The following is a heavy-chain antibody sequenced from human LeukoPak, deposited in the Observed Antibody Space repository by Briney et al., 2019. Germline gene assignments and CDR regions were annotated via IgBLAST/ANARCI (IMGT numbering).Heavy chain of an antibody. V-gene: IGHV4-34*01. D-gene: IGHD3-10*01. CDR3: ANMGITMVRGVKGWFDP. Sequence: SETLSLTCAVYGGSFSGYYWSWIRQPPGKGLEWIGEINHSGSTYYNPSLKSRVTISVDTSKNQFSLKLSSVTAADTAVYYCANMGITMVRGVKGWFDPWGQGTLVTVSS. CDR1: GGSFSGYY. J-gene: IGHJ5*02. CDR2: INHSGST.